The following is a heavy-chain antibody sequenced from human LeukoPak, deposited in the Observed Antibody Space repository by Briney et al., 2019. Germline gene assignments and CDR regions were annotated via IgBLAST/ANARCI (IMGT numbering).Heavy chain of an antibody. V-gene: IGHV3-7*01. CDR1: GFTFSSYW. D-gene: IGHD1-26*01. CDR3: ARDKWELLRGNAFDI. CDR2: IKQDGSEK. J-gene: IGHJ3*02. Sequence: PGGSLRLSCAASGFTFSSYWMSWVRQAPGKGLEWVANIKQDGSEKYYVDSVKGRFTISRDNAKNSLYLQMNSLRAEDTAVYYCARDKWELLRGNAFDIWGQGTMVTVSS.